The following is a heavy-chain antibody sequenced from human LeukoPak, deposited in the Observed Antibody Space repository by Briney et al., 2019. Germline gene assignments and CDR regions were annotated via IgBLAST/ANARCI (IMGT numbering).Heavy chain of an antibody. CDR2: ISAGGGNS. J-gene: IGHJ4*02. Sequence: GGSLRLSCGASGFTVSDSAMRWVRQASGRGVEGVSIISAGGGNSYYADSVKGRFTVSRDSSKNTLHLQMNSLRAEDTAVYYCARDKLSCWGQGTLVTVSS. D-gene: IGHD1-26*01. V-gene: IGHV3-23*01. CDR1: GFTVSDSA. CDR3: ARDKLSC.